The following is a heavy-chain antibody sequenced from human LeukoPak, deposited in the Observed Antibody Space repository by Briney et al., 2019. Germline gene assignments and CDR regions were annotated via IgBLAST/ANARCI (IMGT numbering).Heavy chain of an antibody. CDR1: GFTFNSYW. CDR3: TTFYTRLTDY. Sequence: PGGSLSLSCAASGFTFNSYWISWVRQAPGKGLEWLANINQDGSEKYYVDSVKGRFTISRDNAKNSLYLQMNSLRAEDTAVYYCTTFYTRLTDYWGQGTMVTVSS. V-gene: IGHV3-7*05. D-gene: IGHD2/OR15-2a*01. CDR2: INQDGSEK. J-gene: IGHJ4*02.